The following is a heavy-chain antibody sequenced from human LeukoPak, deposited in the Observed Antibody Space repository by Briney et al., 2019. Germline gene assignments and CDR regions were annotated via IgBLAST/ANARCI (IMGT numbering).Heavy chain of an antibody. CDR3: ATSSRITIFGVVSAYFDY. J-gene: IGHJ4*02. D-gene: IGHD3-3*01. CDR1: GGSISGSSYY. CDR2: IYYSGST. Sequence: ASETLSLTCTVSGGSISGSSYYWGWIRQPPGKGLEWIGSIYYSGSTYYNPSLKSRVTISVDTSKNQFSLKLSSVTAADTAVYYCATSSRITIFGVVSAYFDYWGQGTLVTVSS. V-gene: IGHV4-39*07.